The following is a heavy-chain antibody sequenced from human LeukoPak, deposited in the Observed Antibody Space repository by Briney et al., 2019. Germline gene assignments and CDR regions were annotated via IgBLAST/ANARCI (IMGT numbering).Heavy chain of an antibody. J-gene: IGHJ4*02. Sequence: PGGSLRLSCAASGFTVSSNYMSWVRQAPGKGLEWVSVIYSGGSTYYADSVKGRFTISRDNAKNSLYLQMNSLRAEDTAVYYCARALYSGSYLFDYWGQGTLVTVSS. CDR3: ARALYSGSYLFDY. D-gene: IGHD1-26*01. V-gene: IGHV3-53*01. CDR2: IYSGGST. CDR1: GFTVSSNY.